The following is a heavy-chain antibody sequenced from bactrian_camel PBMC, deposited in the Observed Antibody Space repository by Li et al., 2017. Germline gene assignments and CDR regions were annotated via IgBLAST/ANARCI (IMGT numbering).Heavy chain of an antibody. J-gene: IGHJ4*01. CDR1: QYTEKPSC. Sequence: HVQLVESGGGSVQVGGSLTLSCAPSQYTEKPSCMAWFRQRPGKEREGVAGVSISGRGAVYADSVKGRFTIRKDDAENKLDLQMSSLKPEDTAMYYCAADPSRFWGCEGRPHRYNLWGQGTQVTVS. V-gene: IGHV3S63*01. CDR2: VSISGRGA. CDR3: AADPSRFWGCEGRPHRYNL. D-gene: IGHD3*01.